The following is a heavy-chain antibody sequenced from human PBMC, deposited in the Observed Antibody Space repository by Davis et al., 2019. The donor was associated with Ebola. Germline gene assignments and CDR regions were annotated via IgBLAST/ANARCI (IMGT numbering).Heavy chain of an antibody. J-gene: IGHJ5*02. Sequence: LRLSCTVSGGSISSGDYYWSWIRQPPGKGLEWIGYIYYSGSTYYNPSLKSRVTISVDTSKNQFSLKLSSVTAADTAVYYCARMEYQWLVTDPWGQGTLVTVSS. CDR3: ARMEYQWLVTDP. V-gene: IGHV4-30-4*01. CDR2: IYYSGST. CDR1: GGSISSGDYY. D-gene: IGHD6-19*01.